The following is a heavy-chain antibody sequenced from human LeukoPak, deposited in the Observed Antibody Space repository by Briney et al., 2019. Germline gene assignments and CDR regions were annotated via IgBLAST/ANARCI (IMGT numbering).Heavy chain of an antibody. CDR2: ISGSGGST. V-gene: IGHV3-23*01. D-gene: IGHD2-8*01. CDR1: GFTFSSYA. Sequence: GGSLRLSCAASGFTFSSYAMSWVRQAPGKGLEWVSGISGSGGSTYYADSVKGRFTISRDNSKNTLYLQMNGLRAEDTAVYYCAKDFGYCINGICYGTPFDYWGQATLVTVSA. CDR3: AKDFGYCINGICYGTPFDY. J-gene: IGHJ4*02.